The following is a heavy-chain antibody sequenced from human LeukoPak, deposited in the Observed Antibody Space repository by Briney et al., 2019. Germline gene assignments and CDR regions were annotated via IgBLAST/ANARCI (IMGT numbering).Heavy chain of an antibody. V-gene: IGHV4-34*01. CDR2: DNDGGRT. CDR1: GGSFSGYT. Sequence: SETLSLTCSVSGGSFSGYTWNWIRQSPGQGLEWVGEDNDGGRTNYHPSLKSRVTISVDTSKSQFSLKLSSVTAADTAVYYCARLGNSIAAAVFDPWGQGTLVTVSS. D-gene: IGHD6-13*01. J-gene: IGHJ5*02. CDR3: ARLGNSIAAAVFDP.